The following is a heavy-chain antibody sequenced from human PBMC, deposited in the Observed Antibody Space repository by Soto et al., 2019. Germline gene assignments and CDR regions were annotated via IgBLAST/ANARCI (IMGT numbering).Heavy chain of an antibody. V-gene: IGHV3-30*18. J-gene: IGHJ4*01. CDR1: GFTSRSCD. Sequence: WGPLRLSSSASGFTSRSCDMHGFRQAPGKGLEWVAVISYDGSNKYYADSVKGRFTISRDNSKNTLYLQMNSLRAEDTAVYYCAKDRVGYCISTSCYGLDYWG. D-gene: IGHD2-2*01. CDR2: ISYDGSNK. CDR3: AKDRVGYCISTSCYGLDY.